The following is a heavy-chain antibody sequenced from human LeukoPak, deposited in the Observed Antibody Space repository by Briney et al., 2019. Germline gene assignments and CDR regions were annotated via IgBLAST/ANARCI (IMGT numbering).Heavy chain of an antibody. CDR2: INPNSGGT. V-gene: IGHV1-2*02. CDR3: ARFGAANYDFWSGYYKPFDY. CDR1: GYTFTGYY. Sequence: ASVKVSCKASGYTFTGYYMHWVRQAPGQGVEWMGWINPNSGGTNYAQKFQGRVTMTRDTSISTAYMELSRLRSDDTAVYYCARFGAANYDFWSGYYKPFDYWGQGTLVTVSS. D-gene: IGHD3-3*01. J-gene: IGHJ4*02.